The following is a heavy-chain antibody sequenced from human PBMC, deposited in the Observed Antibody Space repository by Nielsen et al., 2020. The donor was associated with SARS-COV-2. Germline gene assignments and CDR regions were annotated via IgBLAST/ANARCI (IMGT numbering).Heavy chain of an antibody. CDR3: ARGEYYYYYGMDV. CDR1: GYTFTNYA. CDR2: INTNTGHP. V-gene: IGHV7-4-1*02. J-gene: IGHJ6*02. Sequence: ASVKVSCKASGYTFTNYAMNWVRQAPGQGLEWMGWINTNTGHPMYAQGFTGRFVFSLDTSVSTAYLQITSLKAEDTAVYYCARGEYYYYYGMDVWGQGTTVTVSS.